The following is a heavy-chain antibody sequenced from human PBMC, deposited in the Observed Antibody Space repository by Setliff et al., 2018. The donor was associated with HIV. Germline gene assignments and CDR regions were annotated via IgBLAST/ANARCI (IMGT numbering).Heavy chain of an antibody. V-gene: IGHV2-5*01. CDR2: IYWHGGG. Sequence: SGPTLVNPTQTLTLTCTFSGLSLSTSGVGVGWIRQPPGKALEWLAIIYWHGGGRYSPYLKSRLTITKDASKNQVVLTMTNIDPVDTATYYCAHRPNSGYDLNFDYWGQGIQVTVSS. J-gene: IGHJ4*02. D-gene: IGHD5-12*01. CDR3: AHRPNSGYDLNFDY. CDR1: GLSLSTSGVG.